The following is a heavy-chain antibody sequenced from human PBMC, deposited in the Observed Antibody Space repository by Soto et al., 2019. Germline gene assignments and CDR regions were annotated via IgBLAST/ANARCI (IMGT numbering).Heavy chain of an antibody. CDR2: IYYIGST. Sequence: QVQLQESGPGLVKPSQTLSLTCTVSGGSISSGDYYWSWIRQPPGKGLEWIGYIYYIGSTYYNPSLKSRVTISVDTSKNQFSLKLSSVTAADTAVYYCARDTMVRGVVYNWFDPWGQGTLVTVSS. D-gene: IGHD3-10*01. V-gene: IGHV4-30-4*01. J-gene: IGHJ5*02. CDR1: GGSISSGDYY. CDR3: ARDTMVRGVVYNWFDP.